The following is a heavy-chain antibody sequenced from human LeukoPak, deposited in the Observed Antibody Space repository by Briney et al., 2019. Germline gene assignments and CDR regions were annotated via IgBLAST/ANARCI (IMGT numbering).Heavy chain of an antibody. CDR2: ISGSGGST. V-gene: IGHV3-23*01. D-gene: IGHD7-27*01. Sequence: GGSLRLSCAASGFTFSSYAMNWVRQAPGKGLEWVSAISGSGGSTYYADSVKGRFTISRDNSKNTLYLQMNSLRAEDTAVYYCAKAGYYYYYYMDVWGKGTTVTISS. CDR1: GFTFSSYA. J-gene: IGHJ6*03. CDR3: AKAGYYYYYYMDV.